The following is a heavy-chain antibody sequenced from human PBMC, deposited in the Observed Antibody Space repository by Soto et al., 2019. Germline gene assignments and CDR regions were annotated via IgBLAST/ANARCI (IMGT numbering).Heavy chain of an antibody. J-gene: IGHJ6*02. CDR1: GYTFTSYT. D-gene: IGHD2-15*01. V-gene: IGHV1-3*01. Sequence: QVLLVQSGAEVKKPGASVKVSCKASGYTFTSYTMHWVRQAPGQRLEWMGWINAGNGNTKYSQKFQGRVTISRDTFASTAYMELSSLRSEDTAVYYCARDIVVVVAASYYHSGMDVWGQGTTVTVSS. CDR3: ARDIVVVVAASYYHSGMDV. CDR2: INAGNGNT.